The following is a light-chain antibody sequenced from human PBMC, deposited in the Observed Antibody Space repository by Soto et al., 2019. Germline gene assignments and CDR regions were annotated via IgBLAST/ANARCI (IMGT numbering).Light chain of an antibody. CDR2: DAS. CDR1: HSVSSN. CDR3: QQRSNWPPIT. V-gene: IGKV3-11*01. Sequence: EIGITPAPTALSVSPGARASLSCRASHSVSSNLAWYQQKPGQAPRLLIYDASNRATGIPARFSGSGSGTDFTLTISSLEPEDFAVYYCQQRSNWPPITFGQGTRLEIK. J-gene: IGKJ5*01.